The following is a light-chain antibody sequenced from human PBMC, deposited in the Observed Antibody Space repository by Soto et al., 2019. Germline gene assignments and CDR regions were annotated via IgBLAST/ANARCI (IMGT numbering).Light chain of an antibody. CDR3: QQSDNYPST. J-gene: IGKJ2*01. CDR1: QSINNW. CDR2: DAS. Sequence: DIQMTQSPSTLSASVGDRVTITCRASQSINNWLAWYQQKPGKAPNLLIYDASSWESGVPSRFSGSGSGTEFTLTISSLQPDDFATYYCQQSDNYPSTFGQGTKLEIK. V-gene: IGKV1-5*01.